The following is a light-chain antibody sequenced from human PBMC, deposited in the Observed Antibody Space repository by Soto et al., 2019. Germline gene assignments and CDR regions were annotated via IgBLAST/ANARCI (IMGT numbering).Light chain of an antibody. CDR2: WAS. CDR3: QQYLAIPRT. CDR1: QSVIYSANNKNC. Sequence: DIVMTQSPDSLAVSLGERATINCKSSQSVIYSANNKNCLAWYQQKPGQPPKLLIYWASTRESGVPDRFSGSGSGTDFTLTISSLQAEDVAVYYCQQYLAIPRTFGQGTKEEIK. J-gene: IGKJ1*01. V-gene: IGKV4-1*01.